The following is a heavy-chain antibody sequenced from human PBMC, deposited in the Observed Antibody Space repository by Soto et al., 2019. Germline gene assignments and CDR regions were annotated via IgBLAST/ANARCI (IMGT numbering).Heavy chain of an antibody. D-gene: IGHD2-15*01. CDR3: AAGRTEGLCSGGSCYEDY. J-gene: IGHJ4*02. CDR1: GFTFSDYY. Sequence: PGGSLRLSCAASGFTFSDYYMSWIRQAPGKGLEWVPYISSSSSYTNYADSVKGRFTISRDNAKNSLYLQMNSLRAEDTAVYYCAAGRTEGLCSGGSCYEDYWGQGT. V-gene: IGHV3-11*03. CDR2: ISSSSSYT.